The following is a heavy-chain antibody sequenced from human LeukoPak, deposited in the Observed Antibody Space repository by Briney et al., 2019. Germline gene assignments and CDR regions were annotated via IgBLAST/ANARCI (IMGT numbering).Heavy chain of an antibody. CDR1: GFTFSSYS. CDR3: ARTGPRYSSSWYDY. J-gene: IGHJ4*02. D-gene: IGHD6-13*01. Sequence: GGSLRLSCAGSGFTFSSYSMNWVRQAPGKGLEWVSSISTSSSYIYYADSVKGRFTISRDNAKKSLFLQMNSLRAEDTAVYYCARTGPRYSSSWYDYWGQGTLVTVSS. CDR2: ISTSSSYI. V-gene: IGHV3-21*01.